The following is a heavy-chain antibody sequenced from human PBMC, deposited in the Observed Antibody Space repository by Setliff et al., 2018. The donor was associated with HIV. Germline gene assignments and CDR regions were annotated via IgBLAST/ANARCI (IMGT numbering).Heavy chain of an antibody. V-gene: IGHV4-59*01. J-gene: IGHJ5*02. CDR1: GGSTNNYY. D-gene: IGHD3-10*01. Sequence: LTCTVSGGSTNNYYWSWIRQPPGEGLQWIGNIYHTGSTNYNPSLRSRVTISIDTSTNQFFLRLKSVTAADTAVYYCARSALLYATRGGWFDPWGQGTLVTVSS. CDR2: IYHTGST. CDR3: ARSALLYATRGGWFDP.